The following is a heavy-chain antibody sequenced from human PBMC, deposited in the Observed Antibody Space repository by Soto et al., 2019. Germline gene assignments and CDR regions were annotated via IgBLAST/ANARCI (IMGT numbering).Heavy chain of an antibody. V-gene: IGHV1-69*01. CDR3: ARGSIFGVVMAYWYFDL. D-gene: IGHD3-3*01. J-gene: IGHJ2*01. CDR2: IIPIFGTA. CDR1: GGTFSSYA. Sequence: QVQLVQSGAEVKKPGSSVKVSYKASGGTFSSYAISWVRQAPGQGLEWMGGIIPIFGTANYAQKFQGRVTITADESTSTAYMELSSLRSEDTAVYYCARGSIFGVVMAYWYFDLWGRGTLVTVSS.